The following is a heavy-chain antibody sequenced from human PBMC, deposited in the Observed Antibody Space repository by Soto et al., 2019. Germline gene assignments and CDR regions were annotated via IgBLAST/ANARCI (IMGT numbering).Heavy chain of an antibody. D-gene: IGHD1-1*01. CDR1: GGSFSGYY. J-gene: IGHJ4*02. CDR3: ARTRATPASRNLDY. Sequence: QVQLQQWGAGLLKPSETLSLTCAVYGGSFSGYYWIWVRQSPGKGLEWIGEINPTGGTNYNPSLKSRVTISVDTSKDQFSLQLSSVTAADTAVYYCARTRATPASRNLDYWGQGTLVTVSS. V-gene: IGHV4-34*01. CDR2: INPTGGT.